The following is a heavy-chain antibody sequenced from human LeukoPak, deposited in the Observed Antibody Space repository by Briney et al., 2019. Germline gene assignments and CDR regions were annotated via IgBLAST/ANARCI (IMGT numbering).Heavy chain of an antibody. Sequence: SETLSLTCTVSGGSISSYYWSWIRQPPGKGLEWIGYIYYSGSTNYNPSLKSRVTISVDTSKNQFSLKLSSVTAADTAVYYCARDGYSGSYLDYWGQGTLVTVSS. CDR1: GGSISSYY. J-gene: IGHJ4*02. D-gene: IGHD1-26*01. V-gene: IGHV4-59*01. CDR2: IYYSGST. CDR3: ARDGYSGSYLDY.